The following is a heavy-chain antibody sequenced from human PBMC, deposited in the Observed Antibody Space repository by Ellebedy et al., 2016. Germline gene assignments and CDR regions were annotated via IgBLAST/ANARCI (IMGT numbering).Heavy chain of an antibody. J-gene: IGHJ4*02. D-gene: IGHD4-17*01. CDR2: IRSKAYGGTT. Sequence: GESLKISXTASGFTFGDYAMSWFRQAPGKGVEWVGFIRSKAYGGTTEYAASVKGRFTISRDDSKSIAYLQMNSLKTEDTAVYYCTRDQSDYGDYGHSLNWGQGTLVTVSS. CDR1: GFTFGDYA. CDR3: TRDQSDYGDYGHSLN. V-gene: IGHV3-49*03.